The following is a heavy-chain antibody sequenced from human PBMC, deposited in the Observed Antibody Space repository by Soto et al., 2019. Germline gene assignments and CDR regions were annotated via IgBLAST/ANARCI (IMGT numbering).Heavy chain of an antibody. D-gene: IGHD4-4*01. CDR3: AKRRGDPSNYSWGIDF. CDR2: ISYDGRHK. J-gene: IGHJ6*02. Sequence: QVQLVESGGGVVQPGRSLRLSCAASGFTFRNYGMHWVRQAPVKGLVWVTVISYDGRHKYYADSVKGRFTISRDNSKNTVYLEMNSRREEDSAVYYCAKRRGDPSNYSWGIDFWGHGPTVTLSS. CDR1: GFTFRNYG. V-gene: IGHV3-30*18.